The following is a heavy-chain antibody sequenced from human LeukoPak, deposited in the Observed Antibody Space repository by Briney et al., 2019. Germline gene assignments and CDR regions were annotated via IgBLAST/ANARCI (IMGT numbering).Heavy chain of an antibody. D-gene: IGHD3-10*01. Sequence: KAGGSLRLSCGASGFTFSSYSMNWGRQAPGKGLEGVSSISRSSSYIYYAESVKGRFTISRDNAKHSLYLQMNSLRAEDTAVYYCARDGIAWFGDSLLYYGMDVWGQGTTVTVSS. CDR1: GFTFSSYS. J-gene: IGHJ6*02. CDR3: ARDGIAWFGDSLLYYGMDV. CDR2: ISRSSSYI. V-gene: IGHV3-21*01.